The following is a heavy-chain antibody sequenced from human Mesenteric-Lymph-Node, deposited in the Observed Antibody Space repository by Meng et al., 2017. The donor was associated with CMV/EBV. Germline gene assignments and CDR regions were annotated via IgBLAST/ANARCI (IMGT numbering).Heavy chain of an antibody. J-gene: IGHJ6*02. Sequence: ASVKVSCKASGYTFTSYYIHWVRQAPGQGFEWMGIISPGGGSATYAQKFQGRVTMNSDTSANTVYMELSGLTSEDTAVYYCARDLTFYGMDVWGQGTTVTVSS. CDR3: ARDLTFYGMDV. V-gene: IGHV1-46*01. CDR2: ISPGGGSA. CDR1: GYTFTSYY. D-gene: IGHD4/OR15-4a*01.